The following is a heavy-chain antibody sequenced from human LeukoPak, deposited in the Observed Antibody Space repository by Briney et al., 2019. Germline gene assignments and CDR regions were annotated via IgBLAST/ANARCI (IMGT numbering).Heavy chain of an antibody. Sequence: PGGSLRLSCAASGFTFSSSAMSWVRQAPGKGLEWVSAISNNGGYTYYADSVKGRFTISRDNSKNTLYLQMNSLRAEDTAVYYCARDRGYCSGGSCYPYYFDYWGQGTLVTVSS. D-gene: IGHD2-15*01. CDR1: GFTFSSSA. CDR3: ARDRGYCSGGSCYPYYFDY. V-gene: IGHV3-23*01. J-gene: IGHJ4*02. CDR2: ISNNGGYT.